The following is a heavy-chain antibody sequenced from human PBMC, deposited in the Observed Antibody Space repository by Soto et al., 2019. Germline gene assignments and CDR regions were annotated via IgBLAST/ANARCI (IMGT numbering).Heavy chain of an antibody. V-gene: IGHV1-69*13. J-gene: IGHJ6*02. CDR2: IIPIFGTA. D-gene: IGHD5-12*01. Sequence: ASVKVSCKASGGTFSSYAISWVRQAPGQGLEWMGGIIPIFGTANYAQKFQGRVTITADESTSTAYMELSSLRSEDTAVYYCARGRYSGYDPPSNYGMDVWGQGTTVTVSS. CDR3: ARGRYSGYDPPSNYGMDV. CDR1: GGTFSSYA.